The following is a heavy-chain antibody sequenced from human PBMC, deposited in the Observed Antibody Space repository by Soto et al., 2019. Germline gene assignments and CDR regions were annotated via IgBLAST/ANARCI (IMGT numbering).Heavy chain of an antibody. CDR2: IYWDDDK. J-gene: IGHJ4*02. CDR3: AHAGDYDLLTFDH. V-gene: IGHV2-5*02. Sequence: QITLKESGPTLVSPAQTLTLTCDFSGFSLSTYHMGVAWIRQPPGKALEWLALIYWDDDKRYSPSLKDRLAISKDTSSNQVVLTITNIDPGDTATYFCAHAGDYDLLTFDHWGPETLVTVSS. CDR1: GFSLSTYHMG. D-gene: IGHD4-17*01.